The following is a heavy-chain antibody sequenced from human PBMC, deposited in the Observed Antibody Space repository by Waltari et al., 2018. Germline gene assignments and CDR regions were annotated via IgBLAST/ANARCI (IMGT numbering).Heavy chain of an antibody. CDR1: GGSISSSSYY. Sequence: QLQLQESGPGLVKPSETLSLTCTVSGGSISSSSYYWGWIRQPPGKGLEGVGRLYYCGSTYYNPALKSRVPISGDTSKNQFSLKLSSVTAADTAVYYCARQRTGVGATTHWFDPWGQGTLVTVSS. D-gene: IGHD1-26*01. V-gene: IGHV4-39*01. CDR3: ARQRTGVGATTHWFDP. CDR2: LYYCGST. J-gene: IGHJ5*02.